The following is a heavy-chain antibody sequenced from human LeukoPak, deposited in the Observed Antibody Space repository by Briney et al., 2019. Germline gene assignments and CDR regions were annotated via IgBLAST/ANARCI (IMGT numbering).Heavy chain of an antibody. CDR2: IYYSGST. Sequence: SETLSLTCTVSGGSISSYYWSWIRQPPGKGQEWIGYIYYSGSTNYNPSLKSRVTISVDTSKNQFSLKLSSVTAADTAVYYCARSFAMVRGALIDYWGQGTLVTVSS. V-gene: IGHV4-59*01. CDR3: ARSFAMVRGALIDY. CDR1: GGSISSYY. D-gene: IGHD3-10*01. J-gene: IGHJ4*02.